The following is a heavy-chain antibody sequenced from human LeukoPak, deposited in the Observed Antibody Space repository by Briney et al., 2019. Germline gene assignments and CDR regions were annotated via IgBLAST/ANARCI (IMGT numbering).Heavy chain of an antibody. CDR2: ISRSSGTI. Sequence: PGGPLRLSCAASGFTFSTYNMNWVRQAPGKGLEWVSYISRSSGTIYYADSVKGRFTISRDNAKNSLYLQMNSLRAEDTSVYYCAALYCSSTSCNGDFDYWGQGTLVTVSS. D-gene: IGHD2-2*01. CDR3: AALYCSSTSCNGDFDY. CDR1: GFTFSTYN. J-gene: IGHJ4*02. V-gene: IGHV3-48*01.